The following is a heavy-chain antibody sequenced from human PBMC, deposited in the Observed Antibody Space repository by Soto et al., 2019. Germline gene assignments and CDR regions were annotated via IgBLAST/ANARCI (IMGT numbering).Heavy chain of an antibody. CDR2: IYYSGST. CDR1: GGSISSYY. CDR3: ARAFNSYGDCTYFDY. D-gene: IGHD4-17*01. J-gene: IGHJ4*02. Sequence: SETLSLTCTVSGGSISSYYWSWIRQHPGKGLEWIAYIYYSGSTYYNPSLKSRVTISLDTSKNQFSLKLSSVTAADTAVYYCARAFNSYGDCTYFDYWGQGTLVTVSS. V-gene: IGHV4-59*06.